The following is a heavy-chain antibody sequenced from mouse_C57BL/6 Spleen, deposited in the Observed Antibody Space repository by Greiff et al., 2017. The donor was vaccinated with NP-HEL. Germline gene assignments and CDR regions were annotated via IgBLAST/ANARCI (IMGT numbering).Heavy chain of an antibody. CDR2: IDPETGGT. CDR3: TRMDYRRRAMGD. Sequence: VQLQQSGAELVRPGASVTLSCKASGYTFTDYEMHWVKQTPVHGLEWIGAIDPETGGTAYNQKFKGKAILTADKSSSTAYMKLRSLTSEDSAVYYWTRMDYRRRAMGDWGQGTSVTVSS. CDR1: GYTFTDYE. D-gene: IGHD5-5*01. V-gene: IGHV1-15*01. J-gene: IGHJ4*01.